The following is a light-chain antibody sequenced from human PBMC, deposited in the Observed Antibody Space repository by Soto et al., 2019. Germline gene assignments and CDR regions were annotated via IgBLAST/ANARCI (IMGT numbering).Light chain of an antibody. J-gene: IGLJ3*02. V-gene: IGLV2-14*01. CDR3: SSYTSSSTWV. CDR2: EVS. CDR1: SSYVGGYNY. Sequence: QSALTQPASVSGSPGQSITISCTGTSSYVGGYNYVSWYQQHPGKAPKLMIYEVSNRPSRVSNRFSGSKSGNTASLTISGLQAEDEADYYCSSYTSSSTWVFGGGTKLTVL.